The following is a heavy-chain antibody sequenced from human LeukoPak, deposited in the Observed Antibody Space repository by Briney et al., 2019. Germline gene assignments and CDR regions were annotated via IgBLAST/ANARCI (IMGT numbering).Heavy chain of an antibody. J-gene: IGHJ5*02. Sequence: GGSLRPSCAASRFTVSRDYMSWVRQAPGNGLEWVSVIYSGGSTYYAESVMGRFTISRDKSKNTVYLQMNSLRFEDTAMYYCARNWFDPWGQGTLVTVSS. CDR1: RFTVSRDY. CDR2: IYSGGST. V-gene: IGHV3-53*05. CDR3: ARNWFDP.